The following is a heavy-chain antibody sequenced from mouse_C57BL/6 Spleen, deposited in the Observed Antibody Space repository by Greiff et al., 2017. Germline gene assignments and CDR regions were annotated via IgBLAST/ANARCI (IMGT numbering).Heavy chain of an antibody. D-gene: IGHD1-1*01. J-gene: IGHJ4*01. V-gene: IGHV1-18*01. CDR3: ARFTTVVATSDYAMDY. CDR2: INPNNGGT. CDR1: GYTFTDYN. Sequence: SGPELVKPGASVKIPCKASGYTFTDYNMDWVKQSHGKSLEWIGDINPNNGGTIYNQKFKGKATLTVDKSSSTAYMELRSLTSEDTAVYYCARFTTVVATSDYAMDYWGQGTSVTVSS.